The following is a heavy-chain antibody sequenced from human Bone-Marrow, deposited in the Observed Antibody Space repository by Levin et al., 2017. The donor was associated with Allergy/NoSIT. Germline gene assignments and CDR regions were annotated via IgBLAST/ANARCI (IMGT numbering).Heavy chain of an antibody. J-gene: IGHJ4*02. CDR2: IKQDGSEK. CDR1: GFTFSSYW. D-gene: IGHD2-8*01. Sequence: GESLKISCAASGFTFSSYWMSWVRQAPGKGLEWVANIKQDGSEKYYVDSVKGRFTISRDNAKNSLYLQMNSLRAEDTAVYYCARSEMVATGGSLDYWGQGTLVTVSS. CDR3: ARSEMVATGGSLDY. V-gene: IGHV3-7*01.